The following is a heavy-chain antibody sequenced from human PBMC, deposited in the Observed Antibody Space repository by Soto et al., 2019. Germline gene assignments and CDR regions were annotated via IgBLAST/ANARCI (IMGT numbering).Heavy chain of an antibody. CDR2: IYHTGST. Sequence: TLSLTCSVSGGSISTVGHYWTWIRQPPGKGLEWIGSIYHTGSTYYSKSLRSRLTMSVDTSKSQFSLRLSSVTAADTAVYYCALSTGPLTSRTCHYSGPAILLTGSS. CDR1: GGSISTVGHY. J-gene: IGHJ4*02. D-gene: IGHD1-1*01. CDR3: ALSTGPLTSRTCHY. V-gene: IGHV4-31*03.